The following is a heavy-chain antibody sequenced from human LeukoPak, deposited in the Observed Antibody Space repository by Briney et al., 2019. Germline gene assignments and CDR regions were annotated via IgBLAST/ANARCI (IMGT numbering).Heavy chain of an antibody. D-gene: IGHD1-1*01. CDR3: ARDQYMSQRYFDY. V-gene: IGHV1-69*13. CDR2: IIPIFGTA. Sequence: ASVKVSRKASGGTFSSYTISWVRQAPGQGLEWMGGIIPIFGTAKYAEKLQGRVTITADESTSIAYMELSSLRSEDTAVYYCARDQYMSQRYFDYWGQGTLVTVSS. J-gene: IGHJ4*02. CDR1: GGTFSSYT.